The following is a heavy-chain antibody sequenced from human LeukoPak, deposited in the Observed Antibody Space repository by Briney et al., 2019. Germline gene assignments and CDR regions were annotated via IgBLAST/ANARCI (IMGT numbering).Heavy chain of an antibody. J-gene: IGHJ4*02. CDR1: GFTVSSKY. CDR3: ARDPSYIVGASPFDY. Sequence: PGGSMRLSCAASGFTVSSKYMSWVRQAPGKGLEWDSVIYSGGSTYYPDSVKGRFTISRDNSKNTLYLQMNSLRAEDTAVYYCARDPSYIVGASPFDYWGQGTLVTVSS. D-gene: IGHD1-26*01. CDR2: IYSGGST. V-gene: IGHV3-66*02.